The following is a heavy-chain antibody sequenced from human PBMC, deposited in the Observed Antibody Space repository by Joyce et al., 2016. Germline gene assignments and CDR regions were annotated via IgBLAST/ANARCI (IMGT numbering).Heavy chain of an antibody. J-gene: IGHJ6*02. CDR1: GFTLSSYS. D-gene: IGHD6-19*01. CDR3: ASVAGRGGYFGMDV. CDR2: IDSSGTNI. V-gene: IGHV3-21*01. Sequence: EVQLVESGGGLVKPGGSLRLSCAASGFTLSSYSMNWVRQAPGKGLMWVSSIDSSGTNIYYADSVRGRFTISRDNAMNSVYLQMNSLRAEDTAVYYCASVAGRGGYFGMDVWGQGTTVTVSS.